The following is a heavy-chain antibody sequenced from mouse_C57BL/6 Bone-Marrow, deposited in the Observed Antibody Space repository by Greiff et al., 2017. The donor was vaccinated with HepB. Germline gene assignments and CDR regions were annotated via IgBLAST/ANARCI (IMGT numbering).Heavy chain of an antibody. Sequence: LEESGPELVKPGASVKITCKASGYSFTSYYIHWVKQRPGQGLEWIGWIYPGSGNTKYNEKFKGKATLTADTSSSTAYMQLSSLTPEDSAVYYCARAAQNWGQGTTLTVSS. V-gene: IGHV1-66*01. CDR3: ARAAQN. D-gene: IGHD3-2*02. CDR2: IYPGSGNT. J-gene: IGHJ2*01. CDR1: GYSFTSYY.